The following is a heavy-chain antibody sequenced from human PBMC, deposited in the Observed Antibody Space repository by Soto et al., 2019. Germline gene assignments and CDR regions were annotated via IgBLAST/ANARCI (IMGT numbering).Heavy chain of an antibody. Sequence: TSETLSLTCTVSGGSISSGDYYWSWIRQPPGKGLEWIGYIYYSGSTYYNPSLKSRVTISVDTSKNQFSLKLSSVTAADTAVYYCAGDQGGRYYDFWSGSWFDPWGQGTLVTVSS. D-gene: IGHD3-3*01. CDR3: AGDQGGRYYDFWSGSWFDP. J-gene: IGHJ5*02. CDR1: GGSISSGDYY. CDR2: IYYSGST. V-gene: IGHV4-30-4*01.